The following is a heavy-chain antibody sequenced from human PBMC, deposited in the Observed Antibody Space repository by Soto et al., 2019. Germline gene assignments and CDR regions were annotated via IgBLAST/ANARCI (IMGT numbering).Heavy chain of an antibody. J-gene: IGHJ4*02. D-gene: IGHD2-2*01. CDR1: GYTFTRYG. CDR3: ARDERGTCTSTSCYYFDY. CDR2: TSADNGDT. V-gene: IGHV1-18*04. Sequence: ASVKVSCKASGYTFTRYGFSWVRQAPGQGLEWMAWTSADNGDTNYAQKLQGRVTLTTDTSTGTAYMELRSLRFDDTAVYYCARDERGTCTSTSCYYFDYWGQGTLVTVSS.